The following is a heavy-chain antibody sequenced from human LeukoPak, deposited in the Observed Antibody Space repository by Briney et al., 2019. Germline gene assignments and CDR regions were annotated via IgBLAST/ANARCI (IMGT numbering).Heavy chain of an antibody. Sequence: PGRSLRLSCAASGFTFSSYGMHWVRQAPGKGLEWVAVIWYDGSNKYYADSVKGRFTISRDNPKNTLYLQMNSLRAEDTAVYYCAKGLIPGDYVHYYYMDVWGKGTTVTVSS. CDR2: IWYDGSNK. CDR3: AKGLIPGDYVHYYYMDV. CDR1: GFTFSSYG. D-gene: IGHD4-17*01. V-gene: IGHV3-33*06. J-gene: IGHJ6*03.